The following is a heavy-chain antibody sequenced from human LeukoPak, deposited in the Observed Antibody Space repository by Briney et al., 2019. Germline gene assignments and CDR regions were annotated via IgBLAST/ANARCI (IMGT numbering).Heavy chain of an antibody. J-gene: IGHJ4*02. V-gene: IGHV3-11*06. CDR2: ISSSSSYT. CDR1: GFTFSDYY. D-gene: IGHD3-10*01. CDR3: ARGDYYGSGSYYKFDY. Sequence: RPGGSLRLSCAASGFTFSDYYMSWIRQAPGKGREWVSYISSSSSYTNHADSVKGRFTISRDNAKSSLYLQMNSLRAEDTAVYYCARGDYYGSGSYYKFDYWGQGTLVTVSS.